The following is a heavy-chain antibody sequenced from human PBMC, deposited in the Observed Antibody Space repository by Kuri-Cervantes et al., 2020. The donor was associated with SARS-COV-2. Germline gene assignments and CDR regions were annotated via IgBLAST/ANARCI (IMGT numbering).Heavy chain of an antibody. V-gene: IGHV3-48*01. CDR1: GSTFSSFS. Sequence: GGSLRLSCAASGSTFSSFSMNWVRQAPGKGLEWVSYIRGGGSTIFYADSVKGRFTISGDNAKSSIYLQMNSLRAEDTAVYYCARDLAYAFDYWGQGVLVTVSS. J-gene: IGHJ4*02. CDR3: ARDLAYAFDY. D-gene: IGHD3-16*01. CDR2: IRGGGSTI.